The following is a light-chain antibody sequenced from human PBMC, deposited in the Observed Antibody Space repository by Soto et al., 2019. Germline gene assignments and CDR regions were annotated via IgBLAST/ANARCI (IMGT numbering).Light chain of an antibody. J-gene: IGLJ2*01. CDR1: SSNIGRND. CDR2: GNW. V-gene: IGLV1-47*02. Sequence: QSVMTQPPSASGTPGQRVIISCSGSSSNIGRNDVHWYKQLPGTAPKLLIFGNWKRPSGVPDRVSGSKSGTSASLAISGLRSEDEADYYCATWDDSLPGPVFGGGTKVTVL. CDR3: ATWDDSLPGPV.